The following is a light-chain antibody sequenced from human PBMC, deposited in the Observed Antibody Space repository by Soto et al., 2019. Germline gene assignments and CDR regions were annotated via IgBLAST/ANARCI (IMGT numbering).Light chain of an antibody. Sequence: EIGMTQSPAILSVSPGETGTLSCRASQDIGTKLAWYQQKPGQAPRLLMYDVSTRASAAPARFSGSGSGTDFTLTISRLEPEDFAVYYCQQYGSSGTFGQGTKADIK. V-gene: IGKV3-15*01. CDR3: QQYGSSGT. CDR1: QDIGTK. CDR2: DVS. J-gene: IGKJ1*01.